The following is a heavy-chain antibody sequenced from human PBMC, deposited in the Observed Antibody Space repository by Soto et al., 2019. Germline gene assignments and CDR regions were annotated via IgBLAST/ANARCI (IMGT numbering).Heavy chain of an antibody. J-gene: IGHJ3*02. CDR2: INPNSGGT. V-gene: IGHV1-2*04. CDR1: GYTFTGYY. Sequence: QVQLVQSGAEVKKPGASVKVSCKASGYTFTGYYMHWVRQAPGQGLGWMGWINPNSGGTNYAQKFQGWVTMTRDTSISTAYMELSRLRSDDTAVYYCARPLNDYALSAFDIWGQGTMVTVSS. CDR3: ARPLNDYALSAFDI. D-gene: IGHD4-17*01.